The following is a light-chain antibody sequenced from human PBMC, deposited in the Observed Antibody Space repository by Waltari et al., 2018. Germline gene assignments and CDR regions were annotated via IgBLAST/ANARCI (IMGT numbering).Light chain of an antibody. CDR1: QSSSIY. Sequence: DIQVTQSPSSLAASVVDRVTITCRASQSSSIYLNWYQQKPGKAPKLLISAASSLQGGVPSRFSGSGSGTDFTLTISSLQPEDFASYYCQQRYSTPPWTFGQGTKVEIK. CDR2: AAS. CDR3: QQRYSTPPWT. J-gene: IGKJ1*01. V-gene: IGKV1-39*01.